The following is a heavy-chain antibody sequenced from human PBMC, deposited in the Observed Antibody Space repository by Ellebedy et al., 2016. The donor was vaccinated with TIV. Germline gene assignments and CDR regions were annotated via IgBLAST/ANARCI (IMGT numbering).Heavy chain of an antibody. V-gene: IGHV1-46*01. CDR1: GYTFTSYY. J-gene: IGHJ4*02. Sequence: ASVKVSXXASGYTFTSYYMHWVRQAPGQGLEWMGMINPSAGYTNYAQKFQGRVTLTRDTSTSTVYMELSSLRSEDTAVYYCAIRYSSGWSLDYWGQGTLVTVSS. CDR2: INPSAGYT. CDR3: AIRYSSGWSLDY. D-gene: IGHD6-19*01.